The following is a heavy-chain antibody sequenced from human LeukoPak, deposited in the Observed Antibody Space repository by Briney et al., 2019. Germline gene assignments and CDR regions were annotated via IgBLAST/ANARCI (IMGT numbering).Heavy chain of an antibody. D-gene: IGHD6-6*01. J-gene: IGHJ4*02. CDR1: VVTFNNAW. V-gene: IGHV3-15*01. Sequence: VGSLRLSCAASVVTFNNAWMSWVRQAPGKGLEWVGRIKSKTDGGTTDYAAPVKGRFTISRDDSKNTLYLRMNSLKREDTAVYYCTTYQYSGTITFDYRGQGTLVTVSS. CDR2: IKSKTDGGTT. CDR3: TTYQYSGTITFDY.